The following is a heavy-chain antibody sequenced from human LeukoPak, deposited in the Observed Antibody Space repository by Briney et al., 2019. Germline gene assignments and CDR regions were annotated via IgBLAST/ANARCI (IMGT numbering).Heavy chain of an antibody. CDR3: ATETVDSPDY. CDR1: GFTFSRYA. V-gene: IGHV3-23*01. CDR2: FSGSGVNT. Sequence: GGSPILSFAASGFTFSRYAMKWIRQAPGKGLEWVSVFSGSGVNTYYADSVKGRFTISRDNSKNTVYLQMPSLRAEDTALYYCATETVDSPDYWGQGTLVTVSS. D-gene: IGHD3-22*01. J-gene: IGHJ4*02.